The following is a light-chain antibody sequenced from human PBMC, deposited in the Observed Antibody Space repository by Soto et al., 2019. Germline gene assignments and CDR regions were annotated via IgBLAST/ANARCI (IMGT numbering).Light chain of an antibody. Sequence: QSALTQPPSASGSPGQSVTISCTGTSSDVGGYNYVSWYQQHPGKAPQLMIYEVSKRPSGVPDRFSGSKSGNTASLTISGLQAEDEADYYCSSYTSSSTPLYVFGTGTKLTVL. V-gene: IGLV2-8*01. CDR2: EVS. CDR3: SSYTSSSTPLYV. J-gene: IGLJ1*01. CDR1: SSDVGGYNY.